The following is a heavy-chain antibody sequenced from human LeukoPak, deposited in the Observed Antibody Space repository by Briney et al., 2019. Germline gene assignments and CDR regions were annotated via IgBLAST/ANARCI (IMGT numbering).Heavy chain of an antibody. Sequence: GGSLRLSCAASGFTFSNYSMNWVRQAPGKGLEWVSSISSSSYYIYYADSVKGRFTISRDNAKKSLYLQMNSLRAEDTAVYYCARGGRITLFGVVIMRAFDIWGQGTMVTVSS. CDR1: GFTFSNYS. D-gene: IGHD3-3*01. J-gene: IGHJ3*02. CDR3: ARGGRITLFGVVIMRAFDI. CDR2: ISSSSYYI. V-gene: IGHV3-21*01.